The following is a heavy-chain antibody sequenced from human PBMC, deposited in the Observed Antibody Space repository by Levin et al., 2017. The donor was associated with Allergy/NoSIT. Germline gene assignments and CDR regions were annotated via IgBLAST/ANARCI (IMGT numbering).Heavy chain of an antibody. Sequence: GESLKISCAASGFTFSSYAMHWVRQAPGKGLEWVAVISYDGSNKYYADSVKGRFTISRDNSKNTLYLQMNSLRAEDTAVYYCARDVDTAMAYRDWYFDLWGRGTLVTVSS. CDR1: GFTFSSYA. J-gene: IGHJ2*01. CDR3: ARDVDTAMAYRDWYFDL. V-gene: IGHV3-30*04. CDR2: ISYDGSNK. D-gene: IGHD5-18*01.